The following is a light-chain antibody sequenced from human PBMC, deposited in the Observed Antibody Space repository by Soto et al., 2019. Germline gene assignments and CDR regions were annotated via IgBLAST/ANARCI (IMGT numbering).Light chain of an antibody. J-gene: IGLJ3*02. V-gene: IGLV2-14*01. CDR3: SSYTSSSTWV. Sequence: QSALTQPASVSGSPGQSITISCTGTSSDVGGYNYVSWYQQHPGKAPKLMICEVSNRPSGVSNRFSGSKSANTASLTISGLQAEDEADYYCSSYTSSSTWVFGGGTKVTVL. CDR2: EVS. CDR1: SSDVGGYNY.